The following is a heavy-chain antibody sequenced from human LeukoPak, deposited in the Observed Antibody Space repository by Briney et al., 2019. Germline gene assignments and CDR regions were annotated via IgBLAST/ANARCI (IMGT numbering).Heavy chain of an antibody. V-gene: IGHV3-23*01. CDR1: GFTFSSYA. J-gene: IGHJ4*02. CDR3: AKVPRDFWSGYYFDY. Sequence: PGGSLRLSCAASGFTFSSYAMSWVRQAPGKGLEWVSAISGSGGSTYYADSVKGRFTISRDNSKNTPYLQMNSLRAEDTAVYYCAKVPRDFWSGYYFDYWGQGTLVTVSS. D-gene: IGHD3-3*01. CDR2: ISGSGGST.